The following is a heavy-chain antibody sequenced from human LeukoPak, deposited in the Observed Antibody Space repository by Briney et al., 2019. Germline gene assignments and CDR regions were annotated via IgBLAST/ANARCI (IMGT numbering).Heavy chain of an antibody. CDR1: GFTFSGYN. V-gene: IGHV3-48*01. Sequence: GGSLRLSCAGSGFTFSGYNMHWVRQAPGKGLEWVAYISTSGSSAYYTDSVQGRFTISRDNAKSSLYLQMNNLRAEDTAVYYCAKDGAWLRFDDWGQGILVTVSS. J-gene: IGHJ4*02. CDR2: ISTSGSSA. D-gene: IGHD5-12*01. CDR3: AKDGAWLRFDD.